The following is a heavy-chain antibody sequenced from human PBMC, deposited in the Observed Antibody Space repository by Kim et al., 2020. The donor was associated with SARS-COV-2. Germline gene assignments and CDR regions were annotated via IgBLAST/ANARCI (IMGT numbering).Heavy chain of an antibody. CDR3: ARDRYSSGSRNMDV. Sequence: DSVKGRFTNPRDNSKNPLYLQMNSLRAEDTAVYDCARDRYSSGSRNMDVWGQGTTVTVSS. D-gene: IGHD6-19*01. J-gene: IGHJ6*02. V-gene: IGHV3-53*01.